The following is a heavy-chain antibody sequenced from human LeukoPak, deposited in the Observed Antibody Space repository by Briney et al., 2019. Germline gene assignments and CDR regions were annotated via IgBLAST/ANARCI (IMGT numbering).Heavy chain of an antibody. D-gene: IGHD3-22*01. V-gene: IGHV4-59*08. CDR2: IYYGGST. CDR1: GGSISSYY. CDR3: ARGDNYYDSSGYYPTPNYYFDY. Sequence: SETLSLTCTVSGGSISSYYWSWIRQPPGKGLEWIGYIYYGGSTNYNPSLKSRVTISVDTSKNQFSLKLSSVTAADTAVYYCARGDNYYDSSGYYPTPNYYFDYWGQGTLVTVSS. J-gene: IGHJ4*02.